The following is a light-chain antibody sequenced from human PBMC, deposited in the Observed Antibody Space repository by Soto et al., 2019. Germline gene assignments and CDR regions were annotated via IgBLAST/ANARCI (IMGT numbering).Light chain of an antibody. CDR3: SSYTTAYTQV. V-gene: IGLV2-14*01. Sequence: QSALSQPASVSGSPGQSITISCTGTSNDVGYYNYVSWYQQHPGQAPKLMISEVTTRPSGVSDRFSGSKSGNTVSLTISRLQAEDEAHYYCSSYTTAYTQVFGGGTKLTVL. CDR1: SNDVGYYNY. CDR2: EVT. J-gene: IGLJ3*02.